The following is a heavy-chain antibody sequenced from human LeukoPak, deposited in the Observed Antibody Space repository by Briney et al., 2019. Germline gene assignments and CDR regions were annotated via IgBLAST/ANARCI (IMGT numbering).Heavy chain of an antibody. D-gene: IGHD1-26*01. CDR3: ARVGNANYYYYYYMDV. J-gene: IGHJ6*03. CDR1: GGSISSGSYY. Sequence: SETLSLTCTVSGGSISSGSYYWSWIRQLAGKGLEWIGRIYTSGSTNYNPSLKSRVTISVDTSKNQFSLKLSSVTAADTAVYYCARVGNANYYYYYYMDVWGKGTTVTVSS. V-gene: IGHV4-61*02. CDR2: IYTSGST.